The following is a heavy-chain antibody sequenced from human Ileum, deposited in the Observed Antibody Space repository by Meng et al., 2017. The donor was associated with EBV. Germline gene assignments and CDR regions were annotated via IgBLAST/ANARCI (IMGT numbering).Heavy chain of an antibody. CDR1: GGSKPNGDFC. V-gene: IGHV4-39*01. J-gene: IGHJ4*02. D-gene: IGHD4-17*01. CDR2: LCPSGNT. Sequence: LQLHESGRGLVKPAGALSFICTACGGSKPNGDFCWDWLRQAPGKGLEWITSLCPSGNTYNNPSLKSRVTTSVDTSKNQFSLWLNSMTAADTAVYYCARRRGDHDYLDDWGQGTLVTVSS. CDR3: ARRRGDHDYLDD.